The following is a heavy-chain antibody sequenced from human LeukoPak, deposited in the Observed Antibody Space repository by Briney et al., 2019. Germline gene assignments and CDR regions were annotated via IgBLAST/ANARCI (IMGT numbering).Heavy chain of an antibody. D-gene: IGHD1-26*01. V-gene: IGHV3-21*01. CDR1: GFTFERYS. J-gene: IGHJ3*02. CDR3: ARALPSPLYSGSYADAFDI. Sequence: PGRSLRLSCSASGFTFERYSMNCVRQAPGEWLEWVSSISSSSSYIYYADSVKGRFTISRDNAKNSLYLQMNSLRAEDTAVYYCARALPSPLYSGSYADAFDIWGQGTMVTVSS. CDR2: ISSSSSYI.